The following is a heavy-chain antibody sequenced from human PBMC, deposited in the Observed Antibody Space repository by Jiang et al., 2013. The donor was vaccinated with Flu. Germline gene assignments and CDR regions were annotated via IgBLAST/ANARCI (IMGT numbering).Heavy chain of an antibody. D-gene: IGHD6-13*01. Sequence: IGYIYYSGSTNYNPSLKSRVTISVDTSKNQFSLKLSSVTAADTAVYYCARDGPYSSSPPFYYYYGMDVWGQGTTVTVSS. CDR2: IYYSGST. J-gene: IGHJ6*02. V-gene: IGHV4-59*01. CDR3: ARDGPYSSSPPFYYYYGMDV.